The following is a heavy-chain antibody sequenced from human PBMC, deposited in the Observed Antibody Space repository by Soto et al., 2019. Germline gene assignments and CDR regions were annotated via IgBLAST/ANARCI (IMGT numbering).Heavy chain of an antibody. CDR3: ARADTADERRLGS. V-gene: IGHV3-74*01. D-gene: IGHD2-21*02. CDR2: ISVDGTST. CDR1: FSFSSYW. J-gene: IGHJ5*02. Sequence: EVQLLESGGGLVQPGGSLRLSCAAEFSFSSYWMQWVRQALGKGMVWFSRISVDGTSTSYADSVKGRFTISRDNAKNTLYLEMTSRRAEDGGVYYCARADTADERRLGSWGQGTPATVSS.